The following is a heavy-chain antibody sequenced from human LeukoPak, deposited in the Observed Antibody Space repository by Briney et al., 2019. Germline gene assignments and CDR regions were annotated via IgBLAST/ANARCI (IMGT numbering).Heavy chain of an antibody. CDR3: ARGQEGFGH. CDR1: GGSISSGDYY. J-gene: IGHJ4*02. V-gene: IGHV3-11*04. Sequence: LSLTCTVSGGSISSGDYYMSWIRQAPGKGLEWVSYISSSGSTIYYADSVKGRFTISRDNAKNSLYLQMNSLRAEDTAVYYCARGQEGFGHWGQGTLVTVSS. D-gene: IGHD2-15*01. CDR2: ISSSGSTI.